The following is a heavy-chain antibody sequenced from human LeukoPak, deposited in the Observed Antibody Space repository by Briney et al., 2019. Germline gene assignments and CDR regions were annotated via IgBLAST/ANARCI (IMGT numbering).Heavy chain of an antibody. V-gene: IGHV1-2*02. CDR2: INPNSGGT. CDR3: ARCPRDDFWIGPVSGE. J-gene: IGHJ4*02. D-gene: IGHD3-3*01. Sequence: GASVKVSCKASGYTFTGYYMHWVRQAPGQGREWMGWINPNSGGTNYAQKFQGRVTMTKDTSISPPYMELSRLRSEDTAVYYGARCPRDDFWIGPVSGEWGQGTMVTVSS. CDR1: GYTFTGYY.